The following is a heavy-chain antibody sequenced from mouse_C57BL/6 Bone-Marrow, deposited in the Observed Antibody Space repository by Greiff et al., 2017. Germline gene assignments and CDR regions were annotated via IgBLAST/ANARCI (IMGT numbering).Heavy chain of an antibody. CDR1: GFTFSSYA. CDR3: ARGDYGSSYYFDY. CDR2: ISDGGSYT. Sequence: EVKLVESGGGLVKPGGSLKLSCAASGFTFSSYAMSWVRQTPEKRLELVATISDGGSYTYYPDNVKGRFTISRDNAKNNLYLQMSHLKSEDTAMYYCARGDYGSSYYFDYWGQGTTRTVSS. V-gene: IGHV5-4*03. D-gene: IGHD1-1*01. J-gene: IGHJ2*01.